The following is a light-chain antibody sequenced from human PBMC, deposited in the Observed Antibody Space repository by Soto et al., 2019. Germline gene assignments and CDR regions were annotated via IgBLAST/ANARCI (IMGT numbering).Light chain of an antibody. Sequence: QLVPTQSPSASASLGASVKLTCTLSSGYSAYAIAWHQQQPGKGPRYLMKLNSDGRHIKGDGIPDRFSGSSSGAERYLTISSLQSEDEADYYCQTWGTGIRVFGGGTKVTVL. CDR3: QTWGTGIRV. V-gene: IGLV4-69*01. CDR1: SGYSAYA. CDR2: LNSDGRH. J-gene: IGLJ2*01.